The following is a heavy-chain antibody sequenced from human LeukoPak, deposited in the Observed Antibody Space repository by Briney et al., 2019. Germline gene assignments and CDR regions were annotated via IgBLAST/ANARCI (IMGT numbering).Heavy chain of an antibody. Sequence: ASVKVSCKASGYTFTGYYMHWVRQAPGQGLEWMGWINPNSGGTNYAQKFQGRVTMTRDTSISTAYMELSRLRSDDTAVYYCARDKTPRITMVRGVTYYFDYWGQGTLVTVSS. J-gene: IGHJ4*02. CDR2: INPNSGGT. D-gene: IGHD3-10*01. CDR1: GYTFTGYY. V-gene: IGHV1-2*02. CDR3: ARDKTPRITMVRGVTYYFDY.